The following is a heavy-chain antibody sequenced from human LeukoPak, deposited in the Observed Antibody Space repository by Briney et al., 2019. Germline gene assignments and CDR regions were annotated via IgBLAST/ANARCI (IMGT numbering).Heavy chain of an antibody. D-gene: IGHD4-17*01. CDR3: ARDQPNIYGDYLDY. J-gene: IGHJ4*02. V-gene: IGHV3-7*01. Sequence: PGGSLRLSCEGSAFIFSGHWMNWVRQTPGKGLEWVASIKEDGSERQYVDSVKGRFSISRDNTKGSLFLQLNSLRAEDTAVYYCARDQPNIYGDYLDYWGQGTLVTVSS. CDR2: IKEDGSER. CDR1: AFIFSGHW.